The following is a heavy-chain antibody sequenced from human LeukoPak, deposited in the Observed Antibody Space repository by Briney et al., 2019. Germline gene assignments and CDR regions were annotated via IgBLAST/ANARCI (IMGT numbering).Heavy chain of an antibody. V-gene: IGHV3-30*04. J-gene: IGHJ4*02. CDR2: ISYDGSNK. Sequence: GGSLRLSCAASGLTFSSYAMHWVRQAPGKGLKWVAVISYDGSNKYYADSVKGRFTISRDNPKNTLYLQMNSLRAEDTAVYYCARDVGYYYDSSGPIDYWGQGTLVTVSS. D-gene: IGHD3-22*01. CDR3: ARDVGYYYDSSGPIDY. CDR1: GLTFSSYA.